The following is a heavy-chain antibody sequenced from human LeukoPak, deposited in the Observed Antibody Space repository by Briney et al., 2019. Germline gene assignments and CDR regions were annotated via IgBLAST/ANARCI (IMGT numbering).Heavy chain of an antibody. CDR2: ISSSGSTI. V-gene: IGHV3-48*03. Sequence: GGSLRLSCAASGFTFSSYEMNWVRQAPGKGLEWVSYISSSGSTIYYADSVKGRFTISRDNAKNSLYLQMNSLRAEDTAVYYCARDLTYYYDSSGSIHHPGAFDIWGQGTMVTVSS. J-gene: IGHJ3*02. CDR3: ARDLTYYYDSSGSIHHPGAFDI. CDR1: GFTFSSYE. D-gene: IGHD3-22*01.